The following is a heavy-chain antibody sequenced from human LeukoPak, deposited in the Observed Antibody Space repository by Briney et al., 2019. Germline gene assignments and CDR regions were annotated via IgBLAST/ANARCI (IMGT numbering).Heavy chain of an antibody. V-gene: IGHV3-48*01. Sequence: PGGSLRLSCAASGFTFSSYSMNWVRQAPGKGLEWVSYISSSSSTIYYADSVKGRFTISRDNAKNSLYLQMNSLRAEDTAVYYCARDVPCVRSSTSCYSAYYYMDVWGKGTTVTVSS. D-gene: IGHD2-2*01. CDR1: GFTFSSYS. CDR3: ARDVPCVRSSTSCYSAYYYMDV. J-gene: IGHJ6*03. CDR2: ISSSSSTI.